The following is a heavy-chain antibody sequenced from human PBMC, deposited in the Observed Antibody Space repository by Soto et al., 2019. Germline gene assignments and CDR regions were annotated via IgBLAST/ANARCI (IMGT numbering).Heavy chain of an antibody. CDR3: VTKIVVVMTRAFDY. CDR2: ISFDGSET. D-gene: IGHD3-22*01. V-gene: IGHV3-30*03. J-gene: IGHJ4*02. Sequence: HPGGSLRLSCAASGFTFRSSGMHWVRQAPGKGLEWVAFISFDGSETYYADSVKGRFTISRDNSKNTLYLQMDSLRVEDTAVYYCVTKIVVVMTRAFDYWGQGTLVTVSS. CDR1: GFTFRSSG.